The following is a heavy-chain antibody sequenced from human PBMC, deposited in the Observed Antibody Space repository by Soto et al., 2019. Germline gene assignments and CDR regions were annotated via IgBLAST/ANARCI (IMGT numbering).Heavy chain of an antibody. Sequence: ASVKGSCTASGYTFTRYGISWVRQAPGQGLEWMGWISAYNGNTNYAQKLQGRVTMTTDTSTSTAYMELRSLRSDDTAVYYCARTHYYDSSGYYTSYFDYWGQGTLVTVSS. CDR3: ARTHYYDSSGYYTSYFDY. D-gene: IGHD3-22*01. CDR2: ISAYNGNT. V-gene: IGHV1-18*01. J-gene: IGHJ4*02. CDR1: GYTFTRYG.